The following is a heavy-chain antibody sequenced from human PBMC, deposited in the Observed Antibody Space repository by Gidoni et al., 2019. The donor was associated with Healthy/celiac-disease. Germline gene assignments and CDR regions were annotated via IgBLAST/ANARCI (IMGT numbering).Heavy chain of an antibody. J-gene: IGHJ6*02. Sequence: QVQLVQSGAEVKKPGASVKVSCKASGYTFTSYYMHWVRQAPGQGLEWMGIINPSGGSTSYAQKFQGRVTMTRDTSTSTVYMELSSLRSEDTAVYYCASSNGLDYDFWSGYQRNYYYYGMDVWGQGTTVTVSS. D-gene: IGHD3-3*01. CDR1: GYTFTSYY. CDR3: ASSNGLDYDFWSGYQRNYYYYGMDV. V-gene: IGHV1-46*01. CDR2: INPSGGST.